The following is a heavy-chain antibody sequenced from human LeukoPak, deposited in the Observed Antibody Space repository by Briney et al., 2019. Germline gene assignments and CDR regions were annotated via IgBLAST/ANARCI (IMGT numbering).Heavy chain of an antibody. V-gene: IGHV3-11*01. J-gene: IGHJ6*02. CDR1: GFTFSDYN. CDR3: ARSIGLTGGGVDV. D-gene: IGHD3-9*01. CDR2: ITDSGNTI. Sequence: GGSLRLSCAASGFTFSDYNMNWVRQAPGKGPEWVSYITDSGNTIHYADSVKGRFTISRDNAKNSLYLQMNSLRAEDTAVYYCARSIGLTGGGVDVWGQGTTVTVSS.